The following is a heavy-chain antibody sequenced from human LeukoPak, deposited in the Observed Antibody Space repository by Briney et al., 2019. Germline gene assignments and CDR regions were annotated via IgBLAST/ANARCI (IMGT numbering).Heavy chain of an antibody. CDR1: GFTFSNAW. CDR3: ANLKLELPPFDY. J-gene: IGHJ4*02. D-gene: IGHD1-7*01. V-gene: IGHV3-15*01. Sequence: PGGSLRLSCAASGFTFSNAWMSWVRQAPGKGLEWVGRIKRKSDGGATDFAAPVKGRFTISRDEAQNTLYLQMNSLRAEDTAVYYCANLKLELPPFDYWGQGTLVTVSS. CDR2: IKRKSDGGAT.